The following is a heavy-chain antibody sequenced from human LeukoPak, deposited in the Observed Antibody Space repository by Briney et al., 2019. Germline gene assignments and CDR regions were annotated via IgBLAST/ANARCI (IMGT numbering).Heavy chain of an antibody. D-gene: IGHD3-22*01. CDR1: GFTFSSYE. Sequence: GGSLRLSCAASGFTFSSYEMNWVRQAPGKGLEWVSYISSSGSTIYYANSVKGRFTISRDNAKNSLYLQMNSLRAEDTAVYYCARGPPYYDSSGYSDYWGQGTLVTVSS. CDR2: ISSSGSTI. J-gene: IGHJ4*02. V-gene: IGHV3-48*03. CDR3: ARGPPYYDSSGYSDY.